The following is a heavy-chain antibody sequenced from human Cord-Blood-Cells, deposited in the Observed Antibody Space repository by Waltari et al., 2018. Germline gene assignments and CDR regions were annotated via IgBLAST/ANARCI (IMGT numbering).Heavy chain of an antibody. V-gene: IGHV1-69*01. CDR2: IIPIFGTA. D-gene: IGHD7-27*01. CDR3: ARDVIWGRWYFDL. Sequence: QVQLVQSGAEVKKPGSSVKVSCKAFGGASRSYAISWVRPAPGQGLEWMGGIIPIFGTANYAQKFQGRVTITADESTSTAYMELSSLRSEDTAVYYCARDVIWGRWYFDLWGRGTLVTVSS. CDR1: GGASRSYA. J-gene: IGHJ2*01.